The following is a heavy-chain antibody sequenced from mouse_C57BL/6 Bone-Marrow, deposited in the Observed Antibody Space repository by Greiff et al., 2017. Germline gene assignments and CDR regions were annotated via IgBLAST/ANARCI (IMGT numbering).Heavy chain of an antibody. CDR3: TRDGYYGYFDV. CDR2: IWGVGST. CDR1: GFSLTSYG. D-gene: IGHD2-2*01. V-gene: IGHV2-6*01. J-gene: IGHJ1*03. Sequence: QVQLKESGPGLVAPSQSLSITCTVSGFSLTSYGVDWVRQSPGKGLEWLGEIWGVGSTNYNSALKSRLSISKDNSTSQVFLRMNSLQTDDTAMYYCTRDGYYGYFDVWGTGTTVTVSS.